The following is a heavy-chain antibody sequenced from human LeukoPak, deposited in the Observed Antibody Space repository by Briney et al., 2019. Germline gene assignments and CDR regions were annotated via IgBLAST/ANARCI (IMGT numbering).Heavy chain of an antibody. CDR3: ASMSSTSSGVDY. V-gene: IGHV1-69*05. Sequence: ASVKVSCKASGGTFSSYAISWVRQAPGQGLEWMGGIIPIFGTANYAQKFQGRATITTDESTSTAYMELSSLRSEDTAVYYCASMSSTSSGVDYWGQGTLVTVSS. J-gene: IGHJ4*02. CDR2: IIPIFGTA. CDR1: GGTFSSYA. D-gene: IGHD2-2*01.